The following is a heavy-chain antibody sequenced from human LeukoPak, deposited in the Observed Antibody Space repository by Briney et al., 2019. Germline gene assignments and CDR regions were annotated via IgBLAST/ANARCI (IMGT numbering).Heavy chain of an antibody. Sequence: PGGSGRLSLEPPGLPIRNCAMGWVRQAPGRGREWASGISGTGESTHYADSVQGRFTISRDNSKNTLYLQMNSLRAEDTAVYYCAKKGGYHEWYYFDYWGQGTLVTVSS. J-gene: IGHJ4*02. CDR1: GLPIRNCA. V-gene: IGHV3-23*01. CDR2: ISGTGEST. D-gene: IGHD5-12*01. CDR3: AKKGGYHEWYYFDY.